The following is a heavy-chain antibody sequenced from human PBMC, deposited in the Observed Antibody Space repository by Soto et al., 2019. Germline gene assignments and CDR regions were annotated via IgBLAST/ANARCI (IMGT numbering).Heavy chain of an antibody. CDR2: INPSGGST. J-gene: IGHJ6*03. D-gene: IGHD6-19*01. CDR1: GYTFTSYY. V-gene: IGHV1-46*03. CDR3: AREAVAGTFSRWYYYYMDV. Sequence: ASVKVSCKASGYTFTSYYMHWVRQAPGQGLEWMGIINPSGGSTSYAQKFQGRVTMTRDTSTGTVYMELSSLRSEDTAVYYCAREAVAGTFSRWYYYYMDVWGKGTTVTVSS.